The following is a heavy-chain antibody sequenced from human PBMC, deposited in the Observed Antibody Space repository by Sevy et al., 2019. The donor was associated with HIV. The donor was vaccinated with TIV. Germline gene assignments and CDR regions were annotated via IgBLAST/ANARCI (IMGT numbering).Heavy chain of an antibody. CDR3: ARQKVRSAYYYDTSGRQGKADFDS. CDR1: GGSIGSNSFY. CDR2: VSYGGST. Sequence: SETLSLTCTVSGGSIGSNSFYWGWIRQPPGKELEWIGTVSYGGSTYYNPSLRSRLTISVDASKKQFSLKLSSVTAAETAVYYCARQKVRSAYYYDTSGRQGKADFDSWGQGTLVTVSS. J-gene: IGHJ4*02. D-gene: IGHD3-22*01. V-gene: IGHV4-39*01.